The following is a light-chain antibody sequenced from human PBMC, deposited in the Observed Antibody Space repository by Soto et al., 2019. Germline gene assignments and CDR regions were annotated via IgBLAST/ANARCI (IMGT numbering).Light chain of an antibody. CDR2: EVT. CDR1: SNDVGGYNH. Sequence: QSALTQPASVSGSPGQSITISCTGTSNDVGGYNHVSWYQQHPGKAPKVVISEVTNRPSGVSNRFSGSKSGNTASLTISGLQAGDEADYYCSSFTSTNTWVFGGGTKVTVL. CDR3: SSFTSTNTWV. V-gene: IGLV2-14*01. J-gene: IGLJ3*02.